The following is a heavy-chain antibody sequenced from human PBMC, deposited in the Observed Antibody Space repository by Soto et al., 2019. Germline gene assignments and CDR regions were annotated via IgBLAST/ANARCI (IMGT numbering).Heavy chain of an antibody. D-gene: IGHD1-7*01. V-gene: IGHV4-34*01. CDR1: GGSFSGYY. Sequence: SETLSLTCAVYGGSFSGYYWSWIRQPPGKGLEWIGEINHSGSTNYNPSLKSRVTISVDTSKNQFSLKLNSVTVADTAVYYCASQALDLAIFDYWGQGTLVTVSS. CDR2: INHSGST. CDR3: ASQALDLAIFDY. J-gene: IGHJ4*02.